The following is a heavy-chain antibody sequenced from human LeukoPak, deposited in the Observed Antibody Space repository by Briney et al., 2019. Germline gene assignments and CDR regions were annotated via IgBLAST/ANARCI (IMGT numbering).Heavy chain of an antibody. D-gene: IGHD3-22*01. CDR2: ISSSSSYI. CDR3: AREGIYYDSSYFDY. V-gene: IGHV3-21*01. CDR1: GXTFXXYS. Sequence: GXTFXXYSMXWXXXAPGKGLEWVSSISSSSSYIYYADSVKGRFTISRDNAKNSLYLQMNSLRAEDTAVYYCAREGIYYDSSYFDYWGQGTLVTVSS. J-gene: IGHJ4*02.